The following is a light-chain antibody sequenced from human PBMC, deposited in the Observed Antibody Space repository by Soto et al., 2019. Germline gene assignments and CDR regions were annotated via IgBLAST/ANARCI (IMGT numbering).Light chain of an antibody. CDR2: GAS. Sequence: EIVLTQSPGTLSLSPGERATLSCRTSQSVDSYYLAWYQQKPGQAPRLLVYGASSRATGIPDRFSGSGSGTDFTLTISRLEPEDFAVYNCQQYFRLFTFGPGTKVDIK. J-gene: IGKJ3*01. CDR1: QSVDSYY. V-gene: IGKV3-20*01. CDR3: QQYFRLFT.